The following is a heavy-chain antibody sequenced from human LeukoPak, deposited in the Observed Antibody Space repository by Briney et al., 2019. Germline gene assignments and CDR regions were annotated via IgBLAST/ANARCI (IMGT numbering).Heavy chain of an antibody. D-gene: IGHD2-2*01. CDR3: TIGSTSIGY. CDR2: IGSKANSYAT. V-gene: IGHV3-73*01. J-gene: IGHJ4*02. Sequence: GGSLRLSCAASGFTFSGSAMHWVRQASGKGLEWVGRIGSKANSYATAYAASVKGRFTISRDDSKNTAYLQMNSLKTEDTAVYYCTIGSTSIGYWGQGTLVTVSS. CDR1: GFTFSGSA.